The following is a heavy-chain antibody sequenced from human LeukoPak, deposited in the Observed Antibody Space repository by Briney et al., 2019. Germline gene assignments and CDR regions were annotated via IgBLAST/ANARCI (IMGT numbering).Heavy chain of an antibody. J-gene: IGHJ4*02. V-gene: IGHV3-48*04. CDR1: RFTFSSYS. CDR2: ISSSGSTI. D-gene: IGHD3-10*01. Sequence: PGGSLRLSCAASRFTFSSYSMNWVRQAPGKGLEWVSYISSSGSTIYYADSVKGRFTISRDNAKNSLYLQMNSLRAEDTAVYYCAREAGSYYNADYFDYWGQGTLVTVSS. CDR3: AREAGSYYNADYFDY.